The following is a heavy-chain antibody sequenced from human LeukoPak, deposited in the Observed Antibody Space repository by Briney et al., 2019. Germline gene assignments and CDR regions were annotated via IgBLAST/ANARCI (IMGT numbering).Heavy chain of an antibody. D-gene: IGHD6-19*01. Sequence: GGFLRLSCAASGFTFSSYWMSWVRQAPGKGLEWVANIKQDGSEKYYVDSVKGRFTISRDNAKNSLYLQMNSLRAEDTAVYYCARRSSGWYWGYFQHWGQGTLVTVSS. V-gene: IGHV3-7*01. J-gene: IGHJ1*01. CDR3: ARRSSGWYWGYFQH. CDR2: IKQDGSEK. CDR1: GFTFSSYW.